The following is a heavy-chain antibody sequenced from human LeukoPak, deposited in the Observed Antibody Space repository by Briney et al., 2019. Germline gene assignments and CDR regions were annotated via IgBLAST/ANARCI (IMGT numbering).Heavy chain of an antibody. D-gene: IGHD3-3*01. CDR1: VAPISTYY. J-gene: IGHJ4*02. CDR2: ISYSGST. Sequence: NASETLSLTCSVSVAPISTYYWSCIRQPPGKGLEWIAYISYSGSTNYNPSLKSRVTISLDMSKNQFSLEMNSVTAADTAVYYCARGERLSPDYWGQGTLVTVSS. V-gene: IGHV4-59*13. CDR3: ARGERLSPDY.